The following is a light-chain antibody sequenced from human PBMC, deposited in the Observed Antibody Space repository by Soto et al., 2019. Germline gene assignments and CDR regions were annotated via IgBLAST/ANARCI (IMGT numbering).Light chain of an antibody. CDR1: QRISSW. CDR3: KQYNSYWT. V-gene: IGKV1-5*03. J-gene: IGKJ1*01. CDR2: KAS. Sequence: DIQMTQSPSTLSASVGDRVTITCRASQRISSWLAWYQQKPGKAPKLLIYKASSLESGVPSRFSGSGSGTEFTLTISSLQPDDFATYYCKQYNSYWTFGQGTKVEIK.